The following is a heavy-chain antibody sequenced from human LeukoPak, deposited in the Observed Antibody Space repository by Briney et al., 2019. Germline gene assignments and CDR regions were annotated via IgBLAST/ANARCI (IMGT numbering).Heavy chain of an antibody. Sequence: ASVKVSCKASGYTFTGYYMHWVRQAPGQGLEWMGWINPNSGGTNYAQKFQGRVTMTRDTSISTAYMELSRLRSDDTAVYYCASMVSVARYYGSSGYPTLGYWGQGTLVTVSS. CDR3: ASMVSVARYYGSSGYPTLGY. CDR2: INPNSGGT. D-gene: IGHD3-22*01. CDR1: GYTFTGYY. J-gene: IGHJ4*02. V-gene: IGHV1-2*02.